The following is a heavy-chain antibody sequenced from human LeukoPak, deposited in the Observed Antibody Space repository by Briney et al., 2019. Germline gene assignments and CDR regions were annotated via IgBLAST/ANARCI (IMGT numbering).Heavy chain of an antibody. D-gene: IGHD4-17*01. Sequence: PSETLSLTCTVSGGSISSIDYYWGWIRQPPGKGLECIGSIYYSGRTYYNPSLKSRVTISVDTSKNQFSLKLSSVTAADTAVYYCARAGYGDSDFDYWGQGTLVTVSS. CDR3: ARAGYGDSDFDY. CDR2: IYYSGRT. J-gene: IGHJ4*02. CDR1: GGSISSIDYY. V-gene: IGHV4-39*07.